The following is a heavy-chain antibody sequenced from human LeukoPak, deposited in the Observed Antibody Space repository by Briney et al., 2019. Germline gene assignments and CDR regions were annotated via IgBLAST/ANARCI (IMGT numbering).Heavy chain of an antibody. D-gene: IGHD1-26*01. CDR2: INPSRGGT. V-gene: IGHV1-2*02. CDR3: ARVAMSGIGSDDF. Sequence: ASVKVSCKASGYTFTDYYMHWVRQAPGQGLEGMGWINPSRGGTNYAQKFQGRVTMTRDTSISTAYMELSSLKSDDTAVYYCARVAMSGIGSDDFWGQGTLVAASS. CDR1: GYTFTDYY. J-gene: IGHJ4*02.